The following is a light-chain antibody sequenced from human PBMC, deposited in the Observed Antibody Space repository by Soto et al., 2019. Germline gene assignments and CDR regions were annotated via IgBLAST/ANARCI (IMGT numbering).Light chain of an antibody. Sequence: VIWMTQSPALLSASTGDRVTLSCRMSQGMSSYSAWYQQKPGKAPELLIYAASTLQSGVPSRFSGSGSGTDFTLTIRCLQSEDFATDYCEQYYSFPLPFGGGTKVEIK. CDR3: EQYYSFPLP. V-gene: IGKV1D-8*01. CDR2: AAS. J-gene: IGKJ4*01. CDR1: QGMSSY.